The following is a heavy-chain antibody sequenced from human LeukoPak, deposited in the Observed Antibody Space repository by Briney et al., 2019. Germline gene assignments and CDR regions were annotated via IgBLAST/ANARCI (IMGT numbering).Heavy chain of an antibody. J-gene: IGHJ6*03. CDR3: ARLTKNDSGSFRFGKKKRGYMDV. V-gene: IGHV4-34*01. CDR1: GGSFSGYY. D-gene: IGHD3-10*01. CDR2: INHSGST. Sequence: PSETLSLTCAVYGGSFSGYYWSWIRQPPGKGLEWIGEINHSGSTNYNPSLKSRVTISVDTSKNQSSLKLSSVPTADTAVYYCARLTKNDSGSFRFGKKKRGYMDVWGKGTTVTISS.